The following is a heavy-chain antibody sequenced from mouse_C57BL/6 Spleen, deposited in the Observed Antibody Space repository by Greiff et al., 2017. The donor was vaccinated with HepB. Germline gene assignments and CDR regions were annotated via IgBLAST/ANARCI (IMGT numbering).Heavy chain of an antibody. CDR2: ISSGSSTI. J-gene: IGHJ4*01. CDR1: GFTFSDYG. D-gene: IGHD2-3*01. V-gene: IGHV5-17*01. CDR3: AKNYDGSYAMDY. Sequence: EVKVEESGGGLVKPGGSLKLSCAASGFTFSDYGMHWVRQAPEKGLEWVAYISSGSSTIYYADTVKGRFTISRDNAKNTLFLQMTSLRSEDTAMYYCAKNYDGSYAMDYWGQGTSVTVSS.